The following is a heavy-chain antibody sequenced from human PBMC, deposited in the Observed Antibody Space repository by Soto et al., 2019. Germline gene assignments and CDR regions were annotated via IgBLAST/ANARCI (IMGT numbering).Heavy chain of an antibody. V-gene: IGHV3-30-3*01. Sequence: QVQLVESGGGVVQPGRSLRLSCAASGFTFSSYAMHWVRQAPGKGLEWVAVISYDGSNKYYADSVKGRFTISRDNSKNTLYLQMNSLRAEDTAVYYCARGTIFGVVITAGVYYFDYWGQGTLVTVSS. CDR3: ARGTIFGVVITAGVYYFDY. CDR1: GFTFSSYA. D-gene: IGHD3-3*01. CDR2: ISYDGSNK. J-gene: IGHJ4*02.